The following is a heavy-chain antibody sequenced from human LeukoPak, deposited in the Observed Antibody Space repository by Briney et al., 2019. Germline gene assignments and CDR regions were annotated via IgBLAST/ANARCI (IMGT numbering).Heavy chain of an antibody. J-gene: IGHJ5*02. Sequence: GASVKVSCKASGYTFTGYYMHWVRQAPGQGLEWMGRINPNSGGTNYAQKFQGRVTMTRDTSISTAYMELSRLRSDDTAVYYCAGDGIYCSSTSCYEPGWFDPWGQGTLVTVSS. V-gene: IGHV1-2*06. CDR3: AGDGIYCSSTSCYEPGWFDP. CDR1: GYTFTGYY. D-gene: IGHD2-2*01. CDR2: INPNSGGT.